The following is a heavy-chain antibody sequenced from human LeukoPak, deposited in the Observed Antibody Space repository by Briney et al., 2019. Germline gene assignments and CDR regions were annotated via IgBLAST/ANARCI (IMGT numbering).Heavy chain of an antibody. CDR1: GYTFTGYY. Sequence: ASVKVSCKASGYTFTGYYMHWVRQAPGQGLEWMGWINPNSGGKNYAQRFQGRVTMSRDTSISTAYTELSRLTSDDTAVYYCARGVLAGYDSSGYRFYNRFDPWGQGTLVTVSS. V-gene: IGHV1-2*02. J-gene: IGHJ5*02. CDR2: INPNSGGK. CDR3: ARGVLAGYDSSGYRFYNRFDP. D-gene: IGHD3-22*01.